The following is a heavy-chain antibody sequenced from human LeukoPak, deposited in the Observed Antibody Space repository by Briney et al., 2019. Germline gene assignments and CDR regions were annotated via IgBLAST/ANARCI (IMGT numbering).Heavy chain of an antibody. D-gene: IGHD6-6*01. CDR1: GDTFSSYA. Sequence: SVKVSCKASGDTFSSYAISWVRQAPGQGLEWMGGIIPIFGTANYAQKFQGRVTITADESTSTAYMELSSLRSEDTAVYYCARLRGSSSYLYYFDYWGQGTLVTVSS. V-gene: IGHV1-69*01. J-gene: IGHJ4*02. CDR3: ARLRGSSSYLYYFDY. CDR2: IIPIFGTA.